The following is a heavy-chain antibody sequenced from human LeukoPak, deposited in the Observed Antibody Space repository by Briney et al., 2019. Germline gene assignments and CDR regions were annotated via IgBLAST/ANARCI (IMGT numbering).Heavy chain of an antibody. V-gene: IGHV4-4*07. CDR3: ARDGRWTRFDY. Sequence: PSETLTLTCTVSGGSISGYHWNWIRQPPGKGLEWIGRIYITGTTNYNPSLKSRVSISVDRSKNQFSLNLSSVPAADTAVYYCARDGRWTRFDYWGQGTLVTVSS. CDR2: IYITGTT. CDR1: GGSISGYH. D-gene: IGHD1-26*01. J-gene: IGHJ4*02.